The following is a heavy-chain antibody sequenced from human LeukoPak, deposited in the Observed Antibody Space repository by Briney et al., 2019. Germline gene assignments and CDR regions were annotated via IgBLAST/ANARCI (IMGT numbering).Heavy chain of an antibody. V-gene: IGHV5-51*01. CDR2: IYPGYSDT. CDR1: GYSFTNYW. J-gene: IGHJ3*02. Sequence: GESLKISCKGSGYSFTNYWIGWVRQMPGKVLEWMGIIYPGYSDTRYSPSFQGQVTISADKSISTAYLQWSSLKASDTAMYFCARRVPGDAFDIWGQGTMVTVSS. CDR3: ARRVPGDAFDI.